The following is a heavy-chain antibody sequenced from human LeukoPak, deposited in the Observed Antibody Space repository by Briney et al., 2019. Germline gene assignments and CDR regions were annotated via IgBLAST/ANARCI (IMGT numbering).Heavy chain of an antibody. D-gene: IGHD6-13*01. CDR1: GFTFSSYE. CDR3: ARDKLGIAAAGTVPYYYYGMDV. V-gene: IGHV3-48*03. Sequence: GGSLRLSCAASGFTFSSYEMNWVRQAPGKGLEWVSYISSSGSTIYYADSVKGRFTISRDNAKNSLYLQMNSLRAEDTAVYYCARDKLGIAAAGTVPYYYYGMDVWGQGTTVTVS. J-gene: IGHJ6*02. CDR2: ISSSGSTI.